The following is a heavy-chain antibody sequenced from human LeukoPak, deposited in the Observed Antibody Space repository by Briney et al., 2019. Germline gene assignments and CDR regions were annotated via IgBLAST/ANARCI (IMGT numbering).Heavy chain of an antibody. J-gene: IGHJ4*02. CDR2: IYYSGST. D-gene: IGHD3-10*01. CDR3: AREHSYGSGVDY. Sequence: PSETLSLTCTVSGGSISSYHWSWIRQPPGKGLEWIGYIYYSGSTNYNPSLKSRVTISVDTSKNQFSLKLSSVTAADTAVYYCAREHSYGSGVDYWGQGTLVTVSS. V-gene: IGHV4-59*12. CDR1: GGSISSYH.